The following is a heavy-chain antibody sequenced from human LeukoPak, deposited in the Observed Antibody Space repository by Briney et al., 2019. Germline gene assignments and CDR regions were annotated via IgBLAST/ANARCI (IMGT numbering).Heavy chain of an antibody. V-gene: IGHV3-7*03. Sequence: GGSLRLSCAASGFTFSDYWMNWVRQAPGKGLELVANMKEDGSEKYCVDCVKGRFTISRDNAKNSLYLQMNSLRVEDTAVYYCARGPNYGSRSDYFDYWGQGTLVTVSS. J-gene: IGHJ4*02. CDR1: GFTFSDYW. D-gene: IGHD3-10*01. CDR2: MKEDGSEK. CDR3: ARGPNYGSRSDYFDY.